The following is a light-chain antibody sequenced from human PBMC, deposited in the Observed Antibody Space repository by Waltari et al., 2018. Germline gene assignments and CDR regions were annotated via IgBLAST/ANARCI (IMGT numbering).Light chain of an antibody. CDR2: LGS. CDR3: MQALHTPTT. V-gene: IGKV2-28*01. Sequence: DTVMTQSPLSLSVTPGEPASSSCRSSQSRPRSTGYNFLAWYLQNQGQPPQLLISLGSGRASGVPDRFSGSGTGTDFTLKISRVEAEDVGIYYCMQALHTPTTFGPGTKVDIK. J-gene: IGKJ3*01. CDR1: QSRPRSTGYNF.